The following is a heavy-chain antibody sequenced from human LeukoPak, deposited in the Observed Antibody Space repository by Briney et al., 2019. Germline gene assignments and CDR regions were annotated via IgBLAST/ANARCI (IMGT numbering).Heavy chain of an antibody. CDR1: GYTFTGYY. CDR2: INPNSGGT. V-gene: IGHV1-2*02. D-gene: IGHD1-26*01. Sequence: ASVKVSCKASGYTFTGYYMHWVRQAPGQGLEWMGWINPNSGGTNYAQKFQGRVTMTRDTSISTAYMELSRLRSDDTAVYYCARVSSRIVGATTSAPCDYWGQGTLVTVSS. J-gene: IGHJ4*02. CDR3: ARVSSRIVGATTSAPCDY.